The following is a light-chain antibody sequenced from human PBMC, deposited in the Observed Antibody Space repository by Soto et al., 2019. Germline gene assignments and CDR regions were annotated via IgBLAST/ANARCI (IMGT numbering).Light chain of an antibody. Sequence: QSALTQPASVSGSPGQSITISCTGTNNDVGGYNYVSWYQQHPGKAPKLMIYDVSNRPSGVSNRFSGSKSGSTASLTISGLQTEDEGDYYCSSYTSGGTLVFAGGTKVTVL. V-gene: IGLV2-14*01. CDR2: DVS. J-gene: IGLJ2*01. CDR1: NNDVGGYNY. CDR3: SSYTSGGTLV.